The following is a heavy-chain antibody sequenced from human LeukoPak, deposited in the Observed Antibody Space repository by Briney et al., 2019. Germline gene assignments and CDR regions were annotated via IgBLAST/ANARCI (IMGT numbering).Heavy chain of an antibody. CDR1: DDSIVSGVYF. V-gene: IGHV4-31*03. Sequence: PSETLSLTCTVSDDSIVSGVYFWTWIRQDPGKGLEWIGYIYYSGSTYYNPSLKSRVTMSVDTSKNQFSLKLSSMAAADTAVYYCAGSGSHGPVDYWGQGTLVTVSS. CDR2: IYYSGST. CDR3: AGSGSHGPVDY. D-gene: IGHD1-26*01. J-gene: IGHJ4*02.